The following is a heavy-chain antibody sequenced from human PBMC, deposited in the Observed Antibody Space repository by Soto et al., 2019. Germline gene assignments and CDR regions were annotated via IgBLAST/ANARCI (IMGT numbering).Heavy chain of an antibody. Sequence: GGSLRLSCAASGFTFSSYGMHWVRQAPGKGLEWVAFIWYDGSNKYYADSVKGRFTISRDNSKNTLYLQMNSLRAEDTALYYCARDPGGSGYCNYCFDYWRQGTLVPVSS. CDR2: IWYDGSNK. CDR1: GFTFSSYG. V-gene: IGHV3-33*01. CDR3: ARDPGGSGYCNYCFDY. J-gene: IGHJ4*02. D-gene: IGHD3-22*01.